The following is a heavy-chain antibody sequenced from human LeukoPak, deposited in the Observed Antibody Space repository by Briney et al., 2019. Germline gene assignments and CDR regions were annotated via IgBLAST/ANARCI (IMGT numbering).Heavy chain of an antibody. D-gene: IGHD6-19*01. CDR3: ARKSGYSSGWYNY. CDR2: MNHSGSA. Sequence: SETLSLTCAVYGGSFSGYYWTWIRQPPGKGLEWIGEMNHSGSANYNPSLKSRVTISVDTSKNQCSLRLSSVTAADTAVYYCARKSGYSSGWYNYWGQGTLVTVSS. CDR1: GGSFSGYY. J-gene: IGHJ4*02. V-gene: IGHV4-34*01.